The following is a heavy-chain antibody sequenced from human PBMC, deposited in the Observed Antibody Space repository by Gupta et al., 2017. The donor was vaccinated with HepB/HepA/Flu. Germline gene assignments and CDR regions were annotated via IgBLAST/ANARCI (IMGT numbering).Heavy chain of an antibody. CDR1: GFTFAAYA. V-gene: IGHV3-43*02. J-gene: IGHJ5*02. Sequence: EVQLVESGGGVVQPGGSLRLSCAASGFTFAAYAMHWVRQAPGKGLEWVSLISGDGGSTYYADSVKGRFTISRDNSKNSLYLQMNSLRTEDTALYYCAKDMPYYDFWSGYFWFDPWGQGTLVTVSS. CDR3: AKDMPYYDFWSGYFWFDP. D-gene: IGHD3-3*01. CDR2: ISGDGGST.